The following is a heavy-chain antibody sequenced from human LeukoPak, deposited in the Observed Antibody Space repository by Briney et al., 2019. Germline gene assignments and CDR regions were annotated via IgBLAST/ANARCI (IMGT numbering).Heavy chain of an antibody. CDR2: ISSSSSTI. J-gene: IGHJ4*02. CDR1: GFTFSSYS. CDR3: ARGPVVVVTAIRQLFDY. D-gene: IGHD2-21*02. Sequence: PGGSLRLSCAASGFTFSSYSMNWVRQAPGKGLEWVSYISSSSSTIYYADSVKGRFTISRDNAKNSLYLQMNSLRDEDTAVYYCARGPVVVVTAIRQLFDYWGQGTLVTVSS. V-gene: IGHV3-48*02.